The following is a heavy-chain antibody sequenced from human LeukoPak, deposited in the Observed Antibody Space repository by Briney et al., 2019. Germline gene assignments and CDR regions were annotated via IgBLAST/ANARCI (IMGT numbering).Heavy chain of an antibody. Sequence: SETLSLTCAVYTGSFSDYYWSWIRQPPGMGLEWIGKISHSGSTNYNPSLKSRVSISVDTSKNQFSLKLRSLNAADTAVYYCARGVGYDILTGPGYFDLWGRGTLVTVSS. CDR1: TGSFSDYY. J-gene: IGHJ2*01. D-gene: IGHD3-9*01. V-gene: IGHV4-34*01. CDR3: ARGVGYDILTGPGYFDL. CDR2: ISHSGST.